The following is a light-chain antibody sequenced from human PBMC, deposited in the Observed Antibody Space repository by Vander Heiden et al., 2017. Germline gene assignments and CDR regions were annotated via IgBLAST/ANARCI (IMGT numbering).Light chain of an antibody. CDR2: DVS. J-gene: IGLJ2*01. CDR1: RSDVGTYDF. V-gene: IGLV2-14*03. CDR3: SSYTTSTNVI. Sequence: QSALTQPASVSGSPGQSITISCPGSRSDVGTYDFVSWYQQNPGTAPKLMIFDVSQRPSGVSNRFSGSKSGNTASLTISGLQAEDEADYYCSSYTTSTNVIFGGGTKLTVL.